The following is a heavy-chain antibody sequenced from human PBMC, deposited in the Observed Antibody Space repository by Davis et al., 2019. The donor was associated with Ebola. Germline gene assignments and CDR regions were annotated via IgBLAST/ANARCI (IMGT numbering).Heavy chain of an antibody. V-gene: IGHV3-23*01. CDR2: FSGNGLGT. J-gene: IGHJ3*01. Sequence: GGSLRLSCAASGFTFSRYAMSWVRQAPGKGLEWVSGFSGNGLGTYYADSVKGRFTISRDNSKNTLYLQMNGLRVEDTAIYYCAKDNRNIWSEVWGQGTMVTVSS. D-gene: IGHD2/OR15-2a*01. CDR3: AKDNRNIWSEV. CDR1: GFTFSRYA.